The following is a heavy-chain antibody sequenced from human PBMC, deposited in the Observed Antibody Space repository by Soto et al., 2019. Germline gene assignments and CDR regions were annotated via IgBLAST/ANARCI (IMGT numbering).Heavy chain of an antibody. V-gene: IGHV3-33*01. CDR1: GFSFSRYG. J-gene: IGHJ4*02. CDR2: IWYDGSDK. D-gene: IGHD5-12*01. CDR3: ATATGGYGPLDY. Sequence: QVQLVESGGGVVQPGRSLRLSCAASGFSFSRYGMHWVRQAPGKGLEWVSIIWYDGSDKYYADSVKGRFTISRDNSKNTLYRQMNSLRAEDTAVYYCATATGGYGPLDYWGQGTLVTVSS.